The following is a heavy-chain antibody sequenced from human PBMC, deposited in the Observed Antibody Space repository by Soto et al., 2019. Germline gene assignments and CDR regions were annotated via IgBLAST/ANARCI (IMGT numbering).Heavy chain of an antibody. CDR3: ARGNHRWLQLWYFDL. V-gene: IGHV1-69*05. CDR2: IIPIFGTA. CDR1: GGTFSSYT. Sequence: QVQLVQSGAEVKKPGSSVTVSCKASGGTFSSYTISWVRQAPGQGLEWMGGIIPIFGTANYAQKFQGRVTXPPDESXXTAYMELSSLRSEDTAVYYCARGNHRWLQLWYFDLWGRGTLVTVSS. J-gene: IGHJ2*01. D-gene: IGHD5-12*01.